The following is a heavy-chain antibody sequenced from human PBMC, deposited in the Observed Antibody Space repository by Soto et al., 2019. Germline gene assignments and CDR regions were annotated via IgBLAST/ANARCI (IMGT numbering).Heavy chain of an antibody. CDR3: ARSIVVVTALDY. CDR2: INGGNGNT. Sequence: ASVKVSCKASGYTFTSYAMHWVRQAPGQRLEWMGWINGGNGNTKYSQKFQGRVTITRDTSASTAYMELSSLRSEDTAVYYCARSIVVVTALDYWGQGTPVTGSS. V-gene: IGHV1-3*01. CDR1: GYTFTSYA. J-gene: IGHJ4*02. D-gene: IGHD2-21*02.